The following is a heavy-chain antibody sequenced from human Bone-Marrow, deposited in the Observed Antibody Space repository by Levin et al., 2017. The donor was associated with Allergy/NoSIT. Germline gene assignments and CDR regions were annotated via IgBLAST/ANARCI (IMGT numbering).Heavy chain of an antibody. J-gene: IGHJ6*02. D-gene: IGHD2-2*01. CDR3: ARDRGDCSSISCYEAAAGTGIYYYYYGMDV. V-gene: IGHV3-30-3*01. Sequence: GGSLRLSCAASGFTLISHAMYWVRQAPGKGLEWVATISYDGSNKYYVDSVKGRFTISRDNSKNTLYLQMNSLRAEDTAVYYCARDRGDCSSISCYEAAAGTGIYYYYYGMDVWGQGTTVTVSS. CDR2: ISYDGSNK. CDR1: GFTLISHA.